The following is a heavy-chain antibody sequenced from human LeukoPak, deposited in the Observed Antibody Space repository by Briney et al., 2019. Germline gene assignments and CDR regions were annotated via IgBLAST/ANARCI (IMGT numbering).Heavy chain of an antibody. V-gene: IGHV3-23*01. D-gene: IGHD3-3*01. CDR2: ISATASNT. Sequence: GGSLRLSCAASGFTFSSYAMSWVRQAPGKGLEWVSAISATASNTYYADSVKGRFTISRDNAKNSLFLQINSLRAEDTAVYYCTRDPPYPDFWSDFWGQGTLVTVSS. CDR1: GFTFSSYA. J-gene: IGHJ4*02. CDR3: TRDPPYPDFWSDF.